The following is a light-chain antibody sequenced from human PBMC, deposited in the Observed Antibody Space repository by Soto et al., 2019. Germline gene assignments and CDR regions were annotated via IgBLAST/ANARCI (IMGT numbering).Light chain of an antibody. Sequence: DIVLTQSPGTLSLSPGERATLSCRASQSVSSKYLAWYQQKPGQAPRVLIYGASIRATGIPERFSGGGSGTAFTLPITRLEPEDFAVYYCQQYGRSLFSFGPGTKVDIK. CDR3: QQYGRSLFS. CDR2: GAS. CDR1: QSVSSKY. V-gene: IGKV3-20*01. J-gene: IGKJ3*01.